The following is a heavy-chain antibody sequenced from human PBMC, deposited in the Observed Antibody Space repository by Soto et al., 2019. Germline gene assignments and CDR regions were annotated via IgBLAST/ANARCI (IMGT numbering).Heavy chain of an antibody. V-gene: IGHV4-34*01. CDR2: INHSGST. Sequence: QVQLQQWGAGLLKPSETLSLTCAVYGGSFSGYYWSWIRQPPGKGLEWIGEINHSGSTNYNPSLKSRVTISESTGGNQFSLKLSSVTAADTAVYYCARGKGYCTNGVCYSGARQYYFDYWGQGTLVTVSS. D-gene: IGHD2-8*01. J-gene: IGHJ4*02. CDR1: GGSFSGYY. CDR3: ARGKGYCTNGVCYSGARQYYFDY.